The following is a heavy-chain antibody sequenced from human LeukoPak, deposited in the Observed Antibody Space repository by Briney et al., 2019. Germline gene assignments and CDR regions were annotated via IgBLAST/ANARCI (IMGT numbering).Heavy chain of an antibody. V-gene: IGHV4-59*12. CDR3: ARIRSRKWGFDY. CDR1: GGSISSYY. J-gene: IGHJ4*02. D-gene: IGHD1-26*01. CDR2: IYYSGST. Sequence: SETLSLTCTVSGGSISSYYWSWIRQPPGKGLEWIGYIYYSGSTNYNPSLKSRVTISVDTSKNQFSLKLSSVTAADTAVYYCARIRSRKWGFDYWGQGTLVTVSS.